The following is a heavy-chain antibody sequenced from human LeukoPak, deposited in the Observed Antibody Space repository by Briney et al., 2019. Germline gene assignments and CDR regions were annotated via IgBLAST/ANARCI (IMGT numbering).Heavy chain of an antibody. CDR2: INHSGST. CDR1: GGSFSGYY. V-gene: IGHV4-34*01. J-gene: IGHJ4*01. Sequence: SETLSLTCAVYGGSFSGYYWSWIRQPPGKGLEWIGEINHSGSTNYNPSLKSRVTISVDTSKNQFSLKLSSVTAADTAVYYCASVGPYYGSGSIDYWGHGTLVTVSS. D-gene: IGHD3-10*01. CDR3: ASVGPYYGSGSIDY.